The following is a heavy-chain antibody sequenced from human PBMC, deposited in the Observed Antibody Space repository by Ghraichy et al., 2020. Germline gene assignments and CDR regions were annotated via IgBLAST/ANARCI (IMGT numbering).Heavy chain of an antibody. CDR2: INPNSGGT. CDR3: ARVDCSGGSCYSGYYYYGMDV. J-gene: IGHJ6*02. V-gene: IGHV1-2*06. Sequence: ASVKVSCKASGYTFTGYYMHWVRQAPGQGLEWMGRINPNSGGTNYAQKFQGRVTMTRDTSISTAYMELSRLRSDDTAVYYCARVDCSGGSCYSGYYYYGMDVWGQGTTVTVSS. CDR1: GYTFTGYY. D-gene: IGHD2-15*01.